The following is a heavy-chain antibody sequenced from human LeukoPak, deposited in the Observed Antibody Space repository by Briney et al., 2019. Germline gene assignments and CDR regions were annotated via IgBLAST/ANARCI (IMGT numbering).Heavy chain of an antibody. CDR3: AGGTYSSGWYAYDY. CDR1: GFTFSSYW. J-gene: IGHJ4*02. CDR2: IKQDGSEK. V-gene: IGHV3-7*04. Sequence: GGSLRLSCAASGFTFSSYWMSWVRQAPGKGLEWVANIKQDGSEKYYVDSVKGRFTISRDNAKNSLYLQMNSLRAEDTAVYYCAGGTYSSGWYAYDYWGQGTLVTVSS. D-gene: IGHD6-19*01.